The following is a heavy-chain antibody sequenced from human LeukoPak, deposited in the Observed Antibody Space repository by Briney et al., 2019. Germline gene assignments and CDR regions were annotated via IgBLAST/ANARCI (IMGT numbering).Heavy chain of an antibody. Sequence: SETLSLTCTVSGGSISSSSYYWGWIRQPPGKGLEWIGSIYYSGSTYYNPSLKSRVTISVDTSKNQFSLELSSVTAAGTAVYYCARRYELGTYYFDYWGQGTLVTVSS. D-gene: IGHD7-27*01. CDR1: GGSISSSSYY. CDR2: IYYSGST. J-gene: IGHJ4*02. CDR3: ARRYELGTYYFDY. V-gene: IGHV4-39*01.